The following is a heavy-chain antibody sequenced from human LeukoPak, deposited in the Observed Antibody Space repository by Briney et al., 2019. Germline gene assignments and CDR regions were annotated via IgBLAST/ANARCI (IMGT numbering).Heavy chain of an antibody. J-gene: IGHJ4*02. V-gene: IGHV3-30*02. CDR1: GFTFSSYG. Sequence: GGSLRLSCAASGFTFSSYGMHWVRQAPGKGLEWAACIRSDADNRYYVGSVKGRFTISRDNSKNTLSLQMNSLRVEDTAIYYCAKGRQYQFDYWGQGTLVTVSS. D-gene: IGHD2-2*01. CDR2: IRSDADNR. CDR3: AKGRQYQFDY.